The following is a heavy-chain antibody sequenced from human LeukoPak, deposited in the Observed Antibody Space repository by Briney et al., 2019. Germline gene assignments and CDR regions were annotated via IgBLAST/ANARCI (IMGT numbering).Heavy chain of an antibody. CDR1: GGSISSYY. Sequence: SETLSLTCTVSGGSISSYYWSWIRQPPGKGLEWIGYIYYSGSTNYNPSLKSRVTISVDTSKNQFSLKLSSVTAADTAVYYCARDPGSAAGKGSYYFDYWGQGTLVTVSS. CDR3: ARDPGSAAGKGSYYFDY. CDR2: IYYSGST. J-gene: IGHJ4*02. D-gene: IGHD6-13*01. V-gene: IGHV4-59*01.